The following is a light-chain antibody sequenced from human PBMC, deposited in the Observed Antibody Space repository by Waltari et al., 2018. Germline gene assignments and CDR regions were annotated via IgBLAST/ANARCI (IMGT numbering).Light chain of an antibody. CDR1: TSISSY. J-gene: IGKJ4*01. CDR2: AAS. CDR3: QQSYITPLT. V-gene: IGKV1-39*01. Sequence: DIQMTQSPSSLSPSVGDRVTITCRASTSISSYLNWYQQKPGKAPKPLLYAASSLQSGVPSRFSGSGSGTDFTLTISSLQPEDFATYYCQQSYITPLTFGGGTKVEIK.